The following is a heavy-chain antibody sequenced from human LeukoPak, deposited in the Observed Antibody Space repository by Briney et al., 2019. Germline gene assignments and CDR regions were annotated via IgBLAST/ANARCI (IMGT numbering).Heavy chain of an antibody. D-gene: IGHD3-10*01. V-gene: IGHV4-34*01. Sequence: SETLSLTCAVYGGSFSGYYWSWIRQPPGKGLEWIGEINHSGSTNYNPSLKGRVTISVDTSKNQFSLKLSSVTAADTAVYYCARGGSGNADNYLPFDYWGQGILVTVSS. J-gene: IGHJ4*02. CDR3: ARGGSGNADNYLPFDY. CDR2: INHSGST. CDR1: GGSFSGYY.